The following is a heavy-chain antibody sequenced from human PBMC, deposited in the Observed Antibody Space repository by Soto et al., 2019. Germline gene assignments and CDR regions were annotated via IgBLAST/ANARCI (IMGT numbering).Heavy chain of an antibody. CDR1: GYTFTSYY. CDR3: ARDPRRIAVAGTGFRFDY. D-gene: IGHD6-19*01. CDR2: INPSGGST. J-gene: IGHJ4*02. V-gene: IGHV1-46*01. Sequence: ASVKVSCKASGYTFTSYYMHWVRQAPGQGLEWMGIINPSGGSTSYAQKFQGRVTMTRDTSTSTVYMELSSLRSEDTAVYYCARDPRRIAVAGTGFRFDYWGQGTLVTVSS.